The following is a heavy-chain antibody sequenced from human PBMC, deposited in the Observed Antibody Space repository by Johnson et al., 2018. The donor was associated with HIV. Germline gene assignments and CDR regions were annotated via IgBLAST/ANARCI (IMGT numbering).Heavy chain of an antibody. CDR3: ARGPTRFAAFDI. V-gene: IGHV3-74*02. Sequence: VQLMESGGALVQPGGSLNLSCAASGFTFSSHWMHWVRQVPGKGLVWLSRINSGGSTYYTDSVRGRFTISRDTAKNTLYLQMNSLRAEDTAVYYCARGPTRFAAFDIWGQGTMVTVSS. CDR2: INSGGST. D-gene: IGHD3-10*01. J-gene: IGHJ3*02. CDR1: GFTFSSHW.